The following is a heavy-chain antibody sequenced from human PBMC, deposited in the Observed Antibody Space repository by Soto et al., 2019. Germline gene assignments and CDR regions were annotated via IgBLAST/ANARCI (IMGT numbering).Heavy chain of an antibody. Sequence: SETLSLTCTVSGGSISSYYWSWIRQPPGKGLEWIGYIYYSGSTNYNPSLKSRVTISVDTSKNQFSLKLSSVTAADTAVYYCARGKQQLTTFDYWGQGTLVTVSS. D-gene: IGHD6-13*01. CDR1: GGSISSYY. V-gene: IGHV4-59*01. CDR2: IYYSGST. CDR3: ARGKQQLTTFDY. J-gene: IGHJ4*02.